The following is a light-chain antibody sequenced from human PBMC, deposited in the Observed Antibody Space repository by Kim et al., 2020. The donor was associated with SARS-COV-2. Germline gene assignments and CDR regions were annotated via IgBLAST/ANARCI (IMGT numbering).Light chain of an antibody. CDR2: DAT. V-gene: IGKV1-33*01. Sequence: DIQLTQSPSSLSAYVGDRVTITRRASQDINNYLHWYQQRPGRAPKLLISDATNLKTGVPSRFSGSGSGTDFTFTISNLQPEDIATYYCQQYHSLPQVTFGGGTKVDIK. CDR1: QDINNY. CDR3: QQYHSLPQVT. J-gene: IGKJ4*01.